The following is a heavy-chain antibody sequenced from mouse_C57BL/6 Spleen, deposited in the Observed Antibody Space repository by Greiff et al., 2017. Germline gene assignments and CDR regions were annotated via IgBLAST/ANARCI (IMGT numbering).Heavy chain of an antibody. CDR2: IYPGSGNT. CDR3: AGGGNYYLYFDV. J-gene: IGHJ1*03. Sequence: QVQLQQSGAELVRPGASVKLSCKASGYTFTDHYINWVKQRPGQGLEWIARIYPGSGNTYYNEKFKGKATLTAEKSSSTAYMQLNSLTSEDSAVYICAGGGNYYLYFDVWGTGTTVTVSS. D-gene: IGHD1-3*01. CDR1: GYTFTDHY. V-gene: IGHV1-76*01.